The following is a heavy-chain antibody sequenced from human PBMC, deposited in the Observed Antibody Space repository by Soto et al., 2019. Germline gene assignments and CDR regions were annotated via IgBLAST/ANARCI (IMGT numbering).Heavy chain of an antibody. CDR2: IKQDGSEK. D-gene: IGHD3-10*01. CDR1: GFTFSSYW. Sequence: GGSLRLSCAASGFTFSSYWMSWVRQAPGKGLEWVANIKQDGSEKYYVDSVKGRFTISRDNAKNSLYLQMNSLRAEDTAVYYCARDSPSLLWFVEFYFDYWGQGTLVTVSS. J-gene: IGHJ4*02. V-gene: IGHV3-7*01. CDR3: ARDSPSLLWFVEFYFDY.